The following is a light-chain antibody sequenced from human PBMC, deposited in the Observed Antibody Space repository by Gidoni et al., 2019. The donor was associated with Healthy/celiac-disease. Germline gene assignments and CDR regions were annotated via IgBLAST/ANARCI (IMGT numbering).Light chain of an antibody. V-gene: IGKV3-11*01. Sequence: EIVLTQSPAPLSLSPGERATISCRASQSVSSYLDWYQQKPGQAPRLLIYDASNRATGIPARFSGSGSGTDFTLTISSLEPEDIAVYYCQQRSNWPPTFGQGTKVEIK. CDR2: DAS. J-gene: IGKJ1*01. CDR3: QQRSNWPPT. CDR1: QSVSSY.